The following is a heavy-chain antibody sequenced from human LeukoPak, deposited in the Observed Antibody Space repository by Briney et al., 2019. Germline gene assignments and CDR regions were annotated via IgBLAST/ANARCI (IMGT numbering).Heavy chain of an antibody. J-gene: IGHJ3*02. CDR3: ARHYPRYYDSSGYSDAFDI. Sequence: GESLRISCKGSGYSFTSYWISWVRQMPGKGLEWMGRIDPSDSYTNYSPSFRGHVTISADKSISTAYLQWSSLKASDTAMYYCARHYPRYYDSSGYSDAFDIWGQGTMVTVSS. CDR2: IDPSDSYT. V-gene: IGHV5-10-1*01. D-gene: IGHD3-22*01. CDR1: GYSFTSYW.